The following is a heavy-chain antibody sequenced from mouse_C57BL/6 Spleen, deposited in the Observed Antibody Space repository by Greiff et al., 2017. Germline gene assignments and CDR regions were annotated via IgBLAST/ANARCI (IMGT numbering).Heavy chain of an antibody. Sequence: QVQLQQSGPELVKPGASVKISCKASGYAFSSSWMNWVKQRPGKGLEWIGRIYPGDGDTNYNGKFKGKATLTADKSSSTAYMQLSSLTSEDSAVYFCARSDYYGSSWYFDVRGTGTTVTVST. CDR2: IYPGDGDT. J-gene: IGHJ1*03. CDR1: GYAFSSSW. D-gene: IGHD1-1*01. CDR3: ARSDYYGSSWYFDV. V-gene: IGHV1-82*01.